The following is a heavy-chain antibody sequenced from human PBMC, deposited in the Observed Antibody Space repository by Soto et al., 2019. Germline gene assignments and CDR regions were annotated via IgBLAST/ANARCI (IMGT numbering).Heavy chain of an antibody. Sequence: QVQLVQSGAEVKKPGASVKVSCKASGYTFTNYAMHWVRQAPGQRLEWMGWINTGTGNTKYSEKFQGRVTITRDTSASTAYMELSSLKSEDTAVYSCARDLHYYGSGYGMDVWGQGTTVTGSS. D-gene: IGHD3-10*01. CDR2: INTGTGNT. CDR1: GYTFTNYA. J-gene: IGHJ6*02. CDR3: ARDLHYYGSGYGMDV. V-gene: IGHV1-3*04.